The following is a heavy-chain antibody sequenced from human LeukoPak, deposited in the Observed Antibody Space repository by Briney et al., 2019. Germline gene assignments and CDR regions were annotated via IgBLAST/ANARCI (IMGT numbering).Heavy chain of an antibody. D-gene: IGHD3/OR15-3a*01. CDR3: ARESLDQVASGEFDY. CDR2: IKQDGSEK. Sequence: PGGSLRLSCAASGFTFSSYWMSWVRQAPGKGLEWVANIKQDGSEKYYVDSVKGRFTISRDNAKNSLYLQMNSLRAEDTAVYYCARESLDQVASGEFDYWGQGALVTVSS. V-gene: IGHV3-7*01. CDR1: GFTFSSYW. J-gene: IGHJ4*02.